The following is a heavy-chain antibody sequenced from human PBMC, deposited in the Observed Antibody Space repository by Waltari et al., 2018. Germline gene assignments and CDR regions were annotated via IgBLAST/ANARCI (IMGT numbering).Heavy chain of an antibody. D-gene: IGHD3-3*01. J-gene: IGHJ3*01. CDR2: ISESGSN. CDR3: ARRENYNFWRDSFDV. V-gene: IGHV4-39*07. CDR1: GVSISRSNYY. Sequence: QQHLQESGPGLVKPSETLSLTCTVSGVSISRSNYYWGWIRQPPGKGLEWIGQISESGSNSYNPSLKSRVTISVDTSRNQISLNLYSVTAADAAVYYCARRENYNFWRDSFDVWGQGTVVTVSS.